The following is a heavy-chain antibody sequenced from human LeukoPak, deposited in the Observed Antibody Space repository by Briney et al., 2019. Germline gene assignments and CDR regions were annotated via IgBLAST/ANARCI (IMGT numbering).Heavy chain of an antibody. J-gene: IGHJ5*02. V-gene: IGHV1-46*01. Sequence: ASVKVSCKASGYTFTSYYMHWVRQAPGQGLEWMGIINPSGGSTSYAQKFQGRVTMTRDTSTSTVYMELSSLRSEDTAVYYCARGPIVVVVAANSFDPWGQGTLVTVSS. D-gene: IGHD2-15*01. CDR2: INPSGGST. CDR3: ARGPIVVVVAANSFDP. CDR1: GYTFTSYY.